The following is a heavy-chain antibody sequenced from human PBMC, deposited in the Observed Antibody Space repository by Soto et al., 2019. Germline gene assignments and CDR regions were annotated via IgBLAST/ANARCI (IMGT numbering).Heavy chain of an antibody. D-gene: IGHD3-10*01. Sequence: QVQLQQWGAGLLKPSETLSLTCAVYGASFSGYYWSWIRQPPGKGLEWIGEINHSGSTNYNPSLKSRXXIXVXXSKNQFSLKLNSVTAADTAVYYCAVWRGGSGPFDYWGQGTLVTVSS. CDR1: GASFSGYY. CDR3: AVWRGGSGPFDY. CDR2: INHSGST. J-gene: IGHJ4*02. V-gene: IGHV4-34*01.